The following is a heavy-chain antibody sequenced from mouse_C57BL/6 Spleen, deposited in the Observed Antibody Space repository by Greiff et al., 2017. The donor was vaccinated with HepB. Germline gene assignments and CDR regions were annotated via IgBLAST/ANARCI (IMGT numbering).Heavy chain of an antibody. CDR2: INPNYGTT. J-gene: IGHJ1*03. V-gene: IGHV1-39*01. D-gene: IGHD1-1*01. CDR3: ARGSYYYGSRGGYFDV. CDR1: GYSFTDYN. Sequence: EVQLQQSGPELVKPGASVKISCKASGYSFTDYNMNWVKQSNGKSLEWIGVINPNYGTTSYNQKFKGKATLTVDQSSSTAYMQLNSQTSEDSAVYYCARGSYYYGSRGGYFDVWGTGTTVTVSS.